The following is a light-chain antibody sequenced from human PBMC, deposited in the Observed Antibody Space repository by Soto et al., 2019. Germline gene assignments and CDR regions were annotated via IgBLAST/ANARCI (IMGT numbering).Light chain of an antibody. J-gene: IGKJ1*01. CDR2: GAS. Sequence: ETVMTQSPATLSVSPGERATLSCRASQSVGSKVAWYQQKPGQAPSLLIYGASTRATGIPVRFSGSGSGTEFTLTISSLQSGDFAVYYCQQYNDWPRTFGQGTKVDIK. CDR3: QQYNDWPRT. CDR1: QSVGSK. V-gene: IGKV3-15*01.